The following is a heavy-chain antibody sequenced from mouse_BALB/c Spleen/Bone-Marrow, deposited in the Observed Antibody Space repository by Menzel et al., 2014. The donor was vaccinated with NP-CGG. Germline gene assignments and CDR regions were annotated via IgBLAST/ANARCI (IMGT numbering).Heavy chain of an antibody. CDR2: IWSGGST. J-gene: IGHJ4*01. V-gene: IGHV2-2*02. CDR3: ARNYYGSSYYAMDY. CDR1: GFSLTSYG. D-gene: IGHD1-1*01. Sequence: QVQLQHSGPGLVQPSQSLSIPCTVSGFSLTSYGVHWVRQSPGKGLKWLGVIWSGGSTDYNAAFISRLSISKDNSKSQVFFKMNSLQANDTAIYYCARNYYGSSYYAMDYWGQGTPVTVSS.